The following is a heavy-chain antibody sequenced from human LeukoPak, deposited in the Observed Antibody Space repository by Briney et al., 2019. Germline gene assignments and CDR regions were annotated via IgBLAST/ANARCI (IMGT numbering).Heavy chain of an antibody. Sequence: PSETLSLTCTVSAYSISNGFLWGWIRQPPGKGLEWIGSIYHSGTTYYNPSLKSRVTMSVDTSKNQFSLKLSSVTAAGTAVYYCTRLSHVAGAAKVCWFDPWGQGTLVTVSS. CDR1: AYSISNGFL. J-gene: IGHJ5*02. V-gene: IGHV4-38-2*02. CDR3: TRLSHVAGAAKVCWFDP. D-gene: IGHD1-26*01. CDR2: IYHSGTT.